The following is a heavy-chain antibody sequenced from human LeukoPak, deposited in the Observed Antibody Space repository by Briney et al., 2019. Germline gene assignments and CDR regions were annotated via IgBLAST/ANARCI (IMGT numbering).Heavy chain of an antibody. CDR3: TRDMGIAVVPAAPTQPYNWFDP. CDR2: IWYDGSNK. D-gene: IGHD2-2*03. V-gene: IGHV3-33*01. Sequence: PGRSLRLSCAASGFTFSSYGMHWVRQAPGKGLEWVAVIWYDGSNKYYADSVKGRFTISRDNSKNTLYLQMNSLRAEDTAVYYCTRDMGIAVVPAAPTQPYNWFDPWGQGTLVTVSS. J-gene: IGHJ5*02. CDR1: GFTFSSYG.